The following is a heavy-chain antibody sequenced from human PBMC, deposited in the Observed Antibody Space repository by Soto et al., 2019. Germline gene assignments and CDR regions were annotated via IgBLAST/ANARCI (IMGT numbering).Heavy chain of an antibody. V-gene: IGHV3-23*01. CDR3: AKGDIPNEY. D-gene: IGHD5-12*01. J-gene: IGHJ4*02. Sequence: EVQLLESGGGLVQPGGSLRLSCAASGFTFSSFAMTWVRQAPGKGLEWVSTISGSGVGTYYADSVQGRFTISRDSSKNTLYLQMNSLRAEDTDVYYCAKGDIPNEYWGQGTLVTVSS. CDR1: GFTFSSFA. CDR2: ISGSGVGT.